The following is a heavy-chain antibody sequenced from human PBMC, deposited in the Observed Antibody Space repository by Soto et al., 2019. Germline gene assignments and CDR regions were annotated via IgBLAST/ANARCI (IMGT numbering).Heavy chain of an antibody. Sequence: ASVKVSCKASGYTFTSYAMHWVRQAPGQRLEWMGWINAGNGNTKYSQKFQGRVTITRDTSASTAYMELSSLRSEDTAVYYCARGGGYSYGYGPRGMDVWGQGTTVTVSS. J-gene: IGHJ6*02. CDR3: ARGGGYSYGYGPRGMDV. CDR1: GYTFTSYA. CDR2: INAGNGNT. V-gene: IGHV1-3*01. D-gene: IGHD5-18*01.